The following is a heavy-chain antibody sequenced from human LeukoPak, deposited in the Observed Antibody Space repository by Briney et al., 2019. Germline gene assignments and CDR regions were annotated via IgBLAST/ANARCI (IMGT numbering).Heavy chain of an antibody. CDR1: GYTFTSYY. J-gene: IGHJ3*02. V-gene: IGHV1-46*01. CDR2: INPSGGST. CDR3: AREVASTHAFDI. D-gene: IGHD2-2*01. Sequence: ASVKVSCKASGYTFTSYYMHWVRQAPGQGLEWMGIINPSGGSTSYAQKFQGRVTMTRDMSTSTVYMELSSLRSEDTAVYYCAREVASTHAFDIWGQGTMVTVSS.